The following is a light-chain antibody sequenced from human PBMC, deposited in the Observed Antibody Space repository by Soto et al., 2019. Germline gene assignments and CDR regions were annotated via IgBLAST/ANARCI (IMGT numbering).Light chain of an antibody. CDR2: EDK. Sequence: NFMLTQHHSVSESPGKTVTISCTLSSGRIASNYVQWYTQRPGSSPTTVIYEDKQIPSGVPDRFSGSIDRSSNSASLTITGLKTEDEADYYCQSYDSSNNGVVFGGGTKLTVL. J-gene: IGLJ2*01. CDR3: QSYDSSNNGVV. V-gene: IGLV6-57*01. CDR1: SGRIASNY.